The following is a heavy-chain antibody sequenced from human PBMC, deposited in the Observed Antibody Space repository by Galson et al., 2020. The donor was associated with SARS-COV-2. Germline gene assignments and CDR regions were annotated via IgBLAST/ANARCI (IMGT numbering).Heavy chain of an antibody. Sequence: GESLKISCVASGITVSSWVRQAPGKGLEWVSSITGGGDTTYYADSVKGRFTISRDISKNTLYLQLNSLRAEDTAVYYCAKVLGLIDPFDQWGQGTLVTVAP. CDR2: ITGGGDTT. CDR1: GITVSS. J-gene: IGHJ4*02. D-gene: IGHD3-16*01. V-gene: IGHV3-23*01. CDR3: AKVLGLIDPFDQ.